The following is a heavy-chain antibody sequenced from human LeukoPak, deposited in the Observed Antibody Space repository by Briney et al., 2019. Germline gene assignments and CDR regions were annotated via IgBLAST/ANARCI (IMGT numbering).Heavy chain of an antibody. V-gene: IGHV4-61*02. CDR1: GGSISSGSYY. CDR3: ARTTKYYYDSCLSAFDI. CDR2: IYTSGST. Sequence: SQTLSLTCTVSGGSISSGSYYWSWIRQPAGKGLEWIGRIYTSGSTNYNPSLKSRVTISVDTSKNQFSLKLSSVTAADTAVYYCARTTKYYYDSCLSAFDIWGQGTMVTVSS. J-gene: IGHJ3*02. D-gene: IGHD3-22*01.